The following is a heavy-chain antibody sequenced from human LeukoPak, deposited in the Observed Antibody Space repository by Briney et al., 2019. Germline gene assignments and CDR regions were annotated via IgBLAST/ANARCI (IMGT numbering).Heavy chain of an antibody. D-gene: IGHD3-22*01. J-gene: IGHJ4*02. CDR2: ISAYNGNT. CDR1: GYTFTSYG. Sequence: ASVKVSCKASGYTFTSYGISWVRQAPGQGLEWMGWISAYNGNTNYAQKLQGRVTITRDTSASTAYMELSSLRSEDTAVYYCARTIYDSSGYYPRGYFDYWGQGTLVTVSS. V-gene: IGHV1-18*01. CDR3: ARTIYDSSGYYPRGYFDY.